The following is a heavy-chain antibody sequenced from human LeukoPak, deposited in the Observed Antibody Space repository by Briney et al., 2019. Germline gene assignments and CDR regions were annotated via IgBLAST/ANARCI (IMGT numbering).Heavy chain of an antibody. CDR2: IYHSGST. CDR1: GGSFSGYY. CDR3: ARDLIAAQNWFDP. Sequence: SETLSLTCAVYGGSFSGYYWSWIRQPPGKGLEWIGEIYHSGSTNYNPSLKSRVTISVDKSKNQFSLKLSSVTAADTAVYYYARDLIAAQNWFDPWGQGTLVTVSS. V-gene: IGHV4-34*01. D-gene: IGHD6-6*01. J-gene: IGHJ5*02.